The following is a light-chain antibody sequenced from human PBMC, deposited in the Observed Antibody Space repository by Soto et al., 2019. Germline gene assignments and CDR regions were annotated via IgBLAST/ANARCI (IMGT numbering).Light chain of an antibody. J-gene: IGKJ4*01. Sequence: DIVLTQSPGTLSLSPGERATLSCRASQSVSSSYLAWYQQKPGQAPRLLIYGASNRANGIPDRFSGSGSGTDFTLNISRLEPEDFAVYYCQQYDNSPLTFGGGTKVEIK. V-gene: IGKV3-20*01. CDR1: QSVSSSY. CDR3: QQYDNSPLT. CDR2: GAS.